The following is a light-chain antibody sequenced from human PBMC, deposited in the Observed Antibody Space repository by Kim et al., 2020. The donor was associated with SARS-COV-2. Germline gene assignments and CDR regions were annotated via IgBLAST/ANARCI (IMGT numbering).Light chain of an antibody. CDR3: QQSYSQVT. J-gene: IGKJ2*01. CDR2: SAS. Sequence: DIQMTQSPSSLSASVGDRVTITCRASQSISSYLNWYQQKPGKAPKLLIYSASSLQSGVPSRFSGSGSGTDFTLTISSLQPADFATYYCQQSYSQVTFGQGTKLEI. V-gene: IGKV1-39*01. CDR1: QSISSY.